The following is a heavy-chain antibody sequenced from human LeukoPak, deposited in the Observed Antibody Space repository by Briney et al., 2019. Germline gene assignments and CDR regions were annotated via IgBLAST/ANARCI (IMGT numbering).Heavy chain of an antibody. Sequence: SETMSLTCTVSGGSISSGSYYWSWIRQPAGKGLEWIGRIYTSGTTHYNPSLKCRVPLTVDTSKNQFSLKLGSVTAADTAVYYCARDSYDSSGYYEILFDYWGQGTLVTVCS. CDR1: GGSISSGSYY. V-gene: IGHV4-61*02. CDR3: ARDSYDSSGYYEILFDY. J-gene: IGHJ4*02. D-gene: IGHD3-22*01. CDR2: IYTSGTT.